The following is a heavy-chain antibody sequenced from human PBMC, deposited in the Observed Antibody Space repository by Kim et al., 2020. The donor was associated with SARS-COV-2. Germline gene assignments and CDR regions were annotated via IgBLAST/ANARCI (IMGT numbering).Heavy chain of an antibody. V-gene: IGHV3-30-3*01. Sequence: GGSLRLSCAASGFTFSSYAMHWVRQAPGKGLEWVAVISYDGSNKYYADSVKGRFTISRDNSKNTLYLQMNSLRAEDTAVYYCAREGLAVAGTTDYWGQGT. CDR2: ISYDGSNK. CDR3: AREGLAVAGTTDY. CDR1: GFTFSSYA. J-gene: IGHJ4*02. D-gene: IGHD6-19*01.